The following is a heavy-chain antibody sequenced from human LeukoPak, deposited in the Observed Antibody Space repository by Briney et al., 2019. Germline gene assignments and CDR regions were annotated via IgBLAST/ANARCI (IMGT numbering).Heavy chain of an antibody. CDR2: ISAYNGNT. Sequence: ASVKVSCKASGYTFTSYGISWVRQAPGQGLEWMGWISAYNGNTNYAQKLQGRVTMTTDTSTSTAYMELRSLRSDDTAVYYCARVVITFGGVIVLDYWGQGTLVTVSS. D-gene: IGHD3-16*02. CDR3: ARVVITFGGVIVLDY. CDR1: GYTFTSYG. V-gene: IGHV1-18*01. J-gene: IGHJ4*02.